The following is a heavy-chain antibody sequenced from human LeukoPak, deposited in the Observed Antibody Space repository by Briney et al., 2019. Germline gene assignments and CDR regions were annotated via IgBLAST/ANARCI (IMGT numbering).Heavy chain of an antibody. D-gene: IGHD1-1*01. CDR2: ISSSSSYT. CDR1: GFTFSDYY. CDR3: ARAGASRTYYFDY. J-gene: IGHJ4*02. V-gene: IGHV3-11*05. Sequence: GSLRLSCAASGFTFSDYYMSWIRQAPGKGLEWVSYISSSSSYTNYADSVKGRFTISRDNAKNSLYLQMNSLRAEDTAVYYCARAGASRTYYFDYWGQGTLVTVSS.